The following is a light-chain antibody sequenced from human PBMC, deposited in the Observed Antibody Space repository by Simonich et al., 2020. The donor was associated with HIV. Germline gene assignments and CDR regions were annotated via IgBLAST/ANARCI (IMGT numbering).Light chain of an antibody. CDR3: QQSYSVPYT. V-gene: IGKV1-5*03. CDR1: LSISSW. Sequence: DIQMTQSPSTLSAPVGDRVTITCRARLSISSWLAWYQQKPGKAPKLLIYKASSLESGVPSRFSGSGSGTEFTLTISSLQPDDFATYFCQQSYSVPYTFGQGTKLDIK. CDR2: KAS. J-gene: IGKJ2*01.